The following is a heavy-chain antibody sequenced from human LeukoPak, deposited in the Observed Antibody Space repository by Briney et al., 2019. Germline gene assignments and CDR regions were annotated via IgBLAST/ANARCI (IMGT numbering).Heavy chain of an antibody. J-gene: IGHJ4*02. V-gene: IGHV1-2*02. Sequence: ASVTVSCKASGYTFTGYYMHWVRQAPGQGIEWMGWINPHSCGTNYAQKFQGRVTMSRYTSIITAYMELGRLRSDDTAVYYYASWWDSGWLYYWGQGTLVTVSS. CDR2: INPHSCGT. CDR1: GYTFTGYY. D-gene: IGHD6-19*01. CDR3: ASWWDSGWLYY.